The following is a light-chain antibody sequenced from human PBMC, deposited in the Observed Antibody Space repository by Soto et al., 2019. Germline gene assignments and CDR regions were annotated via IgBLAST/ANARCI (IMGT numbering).Light chain of an antibody. CDR1: SSDVGGYKY. CDR3: KSFAGNKLM. Sequence: QSALTQPPSASGSPGQSVTISCTGSSSDVGGYKYVSWYKQHPGEAPKLLIYEVTKRASGVPARFSGSKSGNTASLTVSGLQAEDEADYFCKSFAGNKLMFGGGTKLTVL. V-gene: IGLV2-8*01. CDR2: EVT. J-gene: IGLJ3*02.